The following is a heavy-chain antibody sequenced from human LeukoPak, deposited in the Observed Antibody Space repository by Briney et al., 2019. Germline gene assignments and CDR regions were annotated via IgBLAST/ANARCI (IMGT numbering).Heavy chain of an antibody. CDR1: GFTFTKYW. J-gene: IGHJ5*02. V-gene: IGHV3-7*01. D-gene: IGHD1-26*01. CDR2: INQDETEN. CDR3: AKSGGFFDT. Sequence: GGSLRLSCAVSGFTFTKYWMTWVRQAPGKGLEWVANINQDETENFYVDPVVGRFTISRDNGKNFLYLQMNSLRAEDTAVYYCAKSGGFFDTWGQGTLVTVSS.